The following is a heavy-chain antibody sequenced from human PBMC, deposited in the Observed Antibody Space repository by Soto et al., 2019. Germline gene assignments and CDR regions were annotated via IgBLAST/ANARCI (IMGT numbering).Heavy chain of an antibody. CDR2: IIPIFGTA. Sequence: AVKVSCKASGGTFSSYAISWVRQAPGQGLEWMGGIIPIFGTANYAQKFQGRVTITADESTSTAYMELSSLRSEDTAVYYCARALVVIPASALYSFDSWGQGTLVTVSS. CDR1: GGTFSSYA. CDR3: ARALVVIPASALYSFDS. D-gene: IGHD2-15*01. V-gene: IGHV1-69*13. J-gene: IGHJ4*02.